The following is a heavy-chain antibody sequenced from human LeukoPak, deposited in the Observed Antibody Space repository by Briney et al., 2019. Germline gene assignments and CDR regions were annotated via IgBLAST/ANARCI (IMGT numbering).Heavy chain of an antibody. CDR1: GYTFTGYY. CDR3: AILTSEYGGNSGYFDY. CDR2: INPNSGGT. V-gene: IGHV1-2*04. J-gene: IGHJ4*02. D-gene: IGHD4-23*01. Sequence: GASVKVSCKASGYTFTGYYMHWVRQAPGQGLEWMGWINPNSGGTNYAQKFQGWVTMTRDTSISTAYMELCRLRSDDTAVYYCAILTSEYGGNSGYFDYWGQGTLVTVSS.